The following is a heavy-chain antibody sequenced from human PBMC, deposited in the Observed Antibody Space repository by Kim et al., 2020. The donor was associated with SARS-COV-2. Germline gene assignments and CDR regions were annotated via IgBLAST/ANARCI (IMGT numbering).Heavy chain of an antibody. CDR2: IYYSGST. V-gene: IGHV4-31*03. J-gene: IGHJ3*02. CDR3: ARARITMIVVDAFDI. D-gene: IGHD3-22*01. CDR1: GGSISSGGYY. Sequence: SETLSLTSTVSGGSISSGGYYWSWIRQHPGKGLEWIGYIYYSGSTYYNPSLKSRVTISVDTSKNQFSLKLSSVTAADTAVYYCARARITMIVVDAFDIWGQGTMVTVSS.